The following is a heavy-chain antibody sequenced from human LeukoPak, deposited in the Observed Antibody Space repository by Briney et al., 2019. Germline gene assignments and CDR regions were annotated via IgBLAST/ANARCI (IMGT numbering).Heavy chain of an antibody. CDR2: ISAYNGNT. Sequence: ASVKVSCKASGYTFTSYGISWVRQAPGQGLEWMGWISAYNGNTNYAQKLQGRVTMTRDTSTSTVYMELSSLRSEDTAVYYCAREEMATIPSWGQGTLVTVSS. CDR3: AREEMATIPS. D-gene: IGHD5-24*01. V-gene: IGHV1-18*01. CDR1: GYTFTSYG. J-gene: IGHJ4*02.